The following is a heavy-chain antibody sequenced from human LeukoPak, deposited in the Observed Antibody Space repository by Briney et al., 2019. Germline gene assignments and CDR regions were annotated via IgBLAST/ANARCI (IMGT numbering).Heavy chain of an antibody. D-gene: IGHD6-13*01. CDR2: ISGSGGST. Sequence: GGPLRLSCAASGFTFSSYAMSWVRQAPGKGLEWVSAISGSGGSTYYADSVKGRFTISRDNSKNTLYLQMNSLRAEDTAVYYCAKRLTGWQQLVAGGWFDPWGQGTLVTVSS. CDR3: AKRLTGWQQLVAGGWFDP. CDR1: GFTFSSYA. V-gene: IGHV3-23*01. J-gene: IGHJ5*02.